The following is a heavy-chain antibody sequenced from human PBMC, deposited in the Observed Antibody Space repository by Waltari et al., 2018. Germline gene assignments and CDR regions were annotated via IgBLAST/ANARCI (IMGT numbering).Heavy chain of an antibody. D-gene: IGHD3-16*01. CDR3: ARDGGWVENWFDP. J-gene: IGHJ5*02. CDR1: GDSVSSNSAA. V-gene: IGHV6-1*01. Sequence: QVQLQQSGPGLVKPSQTLSLTCAISGDSVSSNSAAWNWIRQSPSRGLEWLGRTDYRSKWYNEYAVSVNSRITISPDTSKNQFSLQLNSVTPEDTAVYCCARDGGWVENWFDPWGQGTLVTVSS. CDR2: TDYRSKWYN.